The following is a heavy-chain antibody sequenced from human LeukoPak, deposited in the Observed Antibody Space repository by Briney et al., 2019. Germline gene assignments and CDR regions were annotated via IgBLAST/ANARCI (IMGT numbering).Heavy chain of an antibody. V-gene: IGHV4-39*01. CDR3: ARHKDSSGWSVGFY. CDR1: GGSISSSSYY. Sequence: SETLSLTCTVSGGSISSSSYYWGWIRQPPGKGLEWIGSIYYSGSTYYNPSLKSRVTISVDTSKNQFSLKLSSVTAADTAVYYCARHKDSSGWSVGFYWGQGTLVTVSS. CDR2: IYYSGST. J-gene: IGHJ4*02. D-gene: IGHD6-19*01.